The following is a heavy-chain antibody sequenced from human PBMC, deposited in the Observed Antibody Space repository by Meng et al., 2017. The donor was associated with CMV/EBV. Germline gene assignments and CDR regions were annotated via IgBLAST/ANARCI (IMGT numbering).Heavy chain of an antibody. CDR1: GGSVSSGSYY. CDR3: ARVRAFWTEGGLDY. J-gene: IGHJ4*02. D-gene: IGHD3/OR15-3a*01. V-gene: IGHV4-61*01. Sequence: GSLRLSCTVAGGSVSSGSYYWSWIRQPPGKGLEWIGYIYYSGSTNYSPSLKSRVTISVDTSKNQFSRTLSSVTAADTAVYYCARVRAFWTEGGLDYWGQGTLVTVSS. CDR2: IYYSGST.